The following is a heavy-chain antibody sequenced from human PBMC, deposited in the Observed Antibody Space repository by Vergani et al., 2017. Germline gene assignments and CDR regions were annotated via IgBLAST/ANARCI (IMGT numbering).Heavy chain of an antibody. V-gene: IGHV3-7*01. J-gene: IGHJ4*02. CDR1: GFTFSSYW. CDR2: IKQDGSEK. D-gene: IGHD3-3*01. CDR3: ARLWYDFWSGRLFDY. Sequence: EVQLVESGGGLVQPGGSLRLSCAASGFTFSSYWMSWVRQAPGKGLEWVANIKQDGSEKYYVDSVKGRFTISRDNAKNSLYLQMNSLRAEDTAVYYCARLWYDFWSGRLFDYWGQGTLVTVSS.